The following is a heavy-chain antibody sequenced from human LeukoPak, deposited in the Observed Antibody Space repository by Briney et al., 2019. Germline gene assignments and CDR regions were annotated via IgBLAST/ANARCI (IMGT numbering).Heavy chain of an antibody. CDR1: GFTFSNAW. Sequence: GGSLRLSCAASGFTFSNAWMSWVRQAPGKGLEWLGHIKSKTDGGTTDYAAPVKGRFTISRDDSKNTLYLQMNSLRAEDTAVYYCAKGRRYYDYWGQGTLVTVSS. CDR3: AKGRRYYDY. V-gene: IGHV3-15*01. J-gene: IGHJ4*02. D-gene: IGHD3-10*01. CDR2: IKSKTDGGTT.